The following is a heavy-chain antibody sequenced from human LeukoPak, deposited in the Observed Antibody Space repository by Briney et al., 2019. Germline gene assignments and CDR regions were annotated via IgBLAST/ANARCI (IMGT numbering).Heavy chain of an antibody. CDR3: AKRRHTRYYDSSGYYYFDY. D-gene: IGHD3-22*01. J-gene: IGHJ4*02. V-gene: IGHV3-23*01. CDR2: ISGSGGST. CDR1: GFTFNTYA. Sequence: GGSLRLSCAASGFTFNTYAMTWVRQAPGKGLEWISAISGSGGSTYYADSVKGRFTISRDNSKNTLYLQMNSLRAEDTAVYYSAKRRHTRYYDSSGYYYFDYRGQGTLVTVSS.